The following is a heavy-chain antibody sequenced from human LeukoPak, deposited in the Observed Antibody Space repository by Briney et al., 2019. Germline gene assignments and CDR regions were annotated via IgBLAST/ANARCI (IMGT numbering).Heavy chain of an antibody. CDR2: ISGSGGST. V-gene: IGHV3-23*01. CDR1: GFTFSSYA. D-gene: IGHD1-26*01. J-gene: IGHJ3*01. Sequence: PGGSLRLSCAASGFTFSSYAMNWVRQAPGKGLEWVAVISGSGGSTYYADSVKGRFTISRDNPRNTLFLQMNSLRAEDTAIYYCAKVNSGIYLHDAFDVWGQGTMVTVSS. CDR3: AKVNSGIYLHDAFDV.